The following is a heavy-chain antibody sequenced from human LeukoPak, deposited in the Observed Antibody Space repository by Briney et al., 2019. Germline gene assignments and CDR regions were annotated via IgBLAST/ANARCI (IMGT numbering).Heavy chain of an antibody. Sequence: GGSLRLSCAASGFAFSSFGMHWVRQAPGKGLEWVAVIWYDGTNKYYADSVKGRFTISRDNSKNTLYLQMNSLRAENTAVYYCARATVTRWFDPWGQGTLVTVSS. V-gene: IGHV3-33*01. CDR1: GFAFSSFG. J-gene: IGHJ5*02. D-gene: IGHD4-17*01. CDR3: ARATVTRWFDP. CDR2: IWYDGTNK.